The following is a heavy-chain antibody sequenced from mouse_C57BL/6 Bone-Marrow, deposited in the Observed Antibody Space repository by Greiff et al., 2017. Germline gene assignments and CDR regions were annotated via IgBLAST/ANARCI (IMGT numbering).Heavy chain of an antibody. CDR1: GYAFSSSW. J-gene: IGHJ4*01. CDR3: AKEDYSNYCAMDY. D-gene: IGHD2-5*01. CDR2: IYPGDGDT. Sequence: QVQLKQSGPELVKPGASVKISCKASGYAFSSSWMNWVKQRPGKGLEWIGRIYPGDGDTNYNGKFKGKATLTADKSSSTAYMQLSSLTSEDSAVYYCAKEDYSNYCAMDYWGQGTSVTVSS. V-gene: IGHV1-82*01.